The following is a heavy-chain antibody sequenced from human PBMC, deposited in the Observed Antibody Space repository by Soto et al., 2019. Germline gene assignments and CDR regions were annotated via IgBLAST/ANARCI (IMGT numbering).Heavy chain of an antibody. V-gene: IGHV4-59*08. J-gene: IGHJ6*02. CDR2: TSYTGNT. CDR1: GGSITSYH. D-gene: IGHD6-19*01. Sequence: NPSETLSLTCIVSGGSITSYHWSWIRQFPGKGLEWIAYTSYTGNTKYNPSLKSRVTMSADTSVNQFSLTLRSVTAADTAIYYCARMYNSGFYRPEGDYYFYGMDVWGQGATVTVSS. CDR3: ARMYNSGFYRPEGDYYFYGMDV.